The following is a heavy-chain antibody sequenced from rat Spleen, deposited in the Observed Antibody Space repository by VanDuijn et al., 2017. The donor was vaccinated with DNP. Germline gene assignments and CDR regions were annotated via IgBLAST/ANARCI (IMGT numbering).Heavy chain of an antibody. CDR2: IDNAGST. V-gene: IGHV3-3*01. CDR1: GYSITSNHK. D-gene: IGHD4-4*01. CDR3: AIQRGVFDY. J-gene: IGHJ2*01. Sequence: EVQLQESGPGLVKPSQSLSLTCSVTGYSITSNHKWTWIRKFPGNELEWMGYIDNAGSTNYNPSLKSRFSITRDTSKNQFFLQVTSVRNEDTATYYCAIQRGVFDYWGQGIMVIVSS.